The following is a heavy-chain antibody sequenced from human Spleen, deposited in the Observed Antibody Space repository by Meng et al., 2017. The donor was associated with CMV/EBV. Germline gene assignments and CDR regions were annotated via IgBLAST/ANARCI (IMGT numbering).Heavy chain of an antibody. CDR3: ARADFWSGYSQYFQH. V-gene: IGHV1-2*06. CDR1: AYTFTDYY. J-gene: IGHJ1*01. D-gene: IGHD3-3*01. CDR2: INPHSGGT. Sequence: ASVKVSCKASAYTFTDYYLHWVRQAPGQGLEWMGRINPHSGGTSFAQKFQGRVAMTRDTSISTAYMELSRLRSDDSAVYYCARADFWSGYSQYFQHWGQGTLVTVSS.